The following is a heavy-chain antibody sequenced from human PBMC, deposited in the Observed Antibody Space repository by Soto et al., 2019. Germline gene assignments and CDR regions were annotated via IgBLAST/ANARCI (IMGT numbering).Heavy chain of an antibody. CDR2: FDPEDGET. D-gene: IGHD2-2*01. J-gene: IGHJ5*02. V-gene: IGHV1-24*01. CDR3: ATCRSSTCCYEFDP. Sequence: GASVKVSCKVSGYTLTELSMHWVRQAPGKGLEWMGGFDPEDGETIYAQKFQGRVTMTEDTSTDTAYMELSSLRSEDTAVYYCATCRSSTCCYEFDPWGQGTLVTVSS. CDR1: GYTLTELS.